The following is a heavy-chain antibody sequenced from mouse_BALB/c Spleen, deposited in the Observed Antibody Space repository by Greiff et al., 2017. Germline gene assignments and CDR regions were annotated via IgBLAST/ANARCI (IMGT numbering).Heavy chain of an antibody. V-gene: IGHV14-3*02. D-gene: IGHD1-1*01. CDR1: GFNIKDTY. CDR3: ARPITTVPPYWYFDV. CDR2: IDPANGNT. J-gene: IGHJ1*01. Sequence: EVKLQESGAELVKPGASVKLSCTASGFNIKDTYMHWVKQRPEQGLEWIGRIDPANGNTKYDPKFQGKATITADTSSNTAYLQLSSLTSEDTAVYYCARPITTVPPYWYFDVWGAGTTVTVSS.